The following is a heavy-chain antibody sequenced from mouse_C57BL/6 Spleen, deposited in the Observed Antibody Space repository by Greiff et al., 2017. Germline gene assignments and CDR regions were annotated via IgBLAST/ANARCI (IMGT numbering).Heavy chain of an antibody. D-gene: IGHD2-5*01. V-gene: IGHV1-7*01. CDR2: INPSSGYT. Sequence: QVQLKQSGAELAKPGASVKLSCKASGYTFTSYWMHWVKQRPGQGLEWIGYINPSSGYTKYNQKFKDKATLTADKSSSTAYMQLISLTSEDSAVYYCARSLYSNYDFDYWGQGTTLTVSS. CDR3: ARSLYSNYDFDY. J-gene: IGHJ2*01. CDR1: GYTFTSYW.